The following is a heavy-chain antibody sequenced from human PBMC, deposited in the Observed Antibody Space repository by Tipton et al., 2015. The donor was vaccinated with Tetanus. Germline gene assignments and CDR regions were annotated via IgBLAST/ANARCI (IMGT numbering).Heavy chain of an antibody. CDR3: AFRTTWRFARGFDC. Sequence: SLRLSCAASGVTVSGNYMSWVRQAPGKGLEWVSVIYTGGRADYTDSVKGRFIISRDNSNNSLSLQMNSLRIDDTAVYYCAFRTTWRFARGFDCWGQGILVTVSS. J-gene: IGHJ4*02. CDR2: IYTGGRA. V-gene: IGHV3-53*01. CDR1: GVTVSGNY. D-gene: IGHD1-7*01.